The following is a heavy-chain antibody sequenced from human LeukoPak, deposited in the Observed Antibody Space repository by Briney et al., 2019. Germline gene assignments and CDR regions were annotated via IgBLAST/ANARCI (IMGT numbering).Heavy chain of an antibody. CDR3: ARGQRAAAGFDS. CDR1: GFTVSNNY. CDR2: IYSGGST. J-gene: IGHJ4*02. V-gene: IGHV3-53*01. Sequence: GGSLRLSCAASGFTVSNNYMNRVRQAPEKGLEWVSVIYSGGSTYYADSVQGRFTISRDNSKNTLYLQMNTLRAEDTAVYYCARGQRAAAGFDSWGQGTLVTVSS. D-gene: IGHD6-13*01.